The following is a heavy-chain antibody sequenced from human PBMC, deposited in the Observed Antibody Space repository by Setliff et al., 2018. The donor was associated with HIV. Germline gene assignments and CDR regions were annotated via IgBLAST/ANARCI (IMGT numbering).Heavy chain of an antibody. CDR2: IYYSGST. Sequence: SETLSLTCTVSGDSINSGNYYWSWIRQHPGKGLEWIGYIYYSGSTYYSPSLKSRVTISVDPSKNQFSLKMNSVTAADTAVYYCARASYSYDSTGYLYWGQGTLVTVSS. J-gene: IGHJ4*02. D-gene: IGHD3-22*01. CDR3: ARASYSYDSTGYLY. CDR1: GDSINSGNYY. V-gene: IGHV4-31*03.